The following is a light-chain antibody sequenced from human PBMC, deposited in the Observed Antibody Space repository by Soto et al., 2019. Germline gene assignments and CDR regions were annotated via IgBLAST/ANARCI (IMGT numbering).Light chain of an antibody. J-gene: IGKJ5*01. CDR3: QKYNNWPIT. CDR1: QSVNIN. CDR2: TAS. V-gene: IGKV3-15*01. Sequence: EVVLTQSPATLSVSPGERATLSCRASQSVNINLAWYQQKPGQAPDLLIYTASTRATGVPARFSGSGSGTEFTLTISTLQSEDFQVYYCQKYNNWPITFGQGTRLEIK.